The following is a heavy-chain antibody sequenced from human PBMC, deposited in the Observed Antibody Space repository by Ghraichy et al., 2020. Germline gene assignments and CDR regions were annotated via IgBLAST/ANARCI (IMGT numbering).Heavy chain of an antibody. CDR3: AKTRGELELRELDP. V-gene: IGHV3-23*01. CDR1: GFTFSGYA. CDR2: ISGDTTHT. D-gene: IGHD1-7*01. Sequence: GGSLRLSCAASGFTFSGYAMSWVRQAPGKGLEWVSFISGDTTHTYYIDSVKGRFTISRDNSKYTLYLQMNRLRAEDTAVYYCAKTRGELELRELDPWGQGPLVTGSS. J-gene: IGHJ5*02.